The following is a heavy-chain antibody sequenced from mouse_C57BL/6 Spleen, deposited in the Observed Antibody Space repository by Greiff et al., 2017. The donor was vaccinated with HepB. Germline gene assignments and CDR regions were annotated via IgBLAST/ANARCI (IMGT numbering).Heavy chain of an antibody. V-gene: IGHV5-17*01. CDR1: GFTFSDYG. CDR3: ASDSSGYGYFDV. CDR2: ISSGSSTI. Sequence: VQLKESGGGLVKPGGSLKLSCAASGFTFSDYGMHWVRQAPEKGLEWVAYISSGSSTIYYADTVKGRFTISRDNAKNTLFLQMTSLRSEDTAMYYCASDSSGYGYFDVWGTGTTVTVSS. J-gene: IGHJ1*03. D-gene: IGHD3-2*02.